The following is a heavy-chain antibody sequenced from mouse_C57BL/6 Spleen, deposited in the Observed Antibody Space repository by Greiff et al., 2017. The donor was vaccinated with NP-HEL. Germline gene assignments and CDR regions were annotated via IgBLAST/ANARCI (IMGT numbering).Heavy chain of an antibody. CDR1: GFNIKDDY. V-gene: IGHV14-4*01. D-gene: IGHD4-1*01. CDR2: IDPENGDT. CDR3: TTKETGTPFDY. Sequence: EVQLQQSGAELVRPGASVKLSCTASGFNIKDDYMHWVKQRPEQGLEWIGWIDPENGDTEYASKFQGKATITADTSSNTAYLQLSSLTSEDTAVYYCTTKETGTPFDYWGQGTTLTVSS. J-gene: IGHJ2*01.